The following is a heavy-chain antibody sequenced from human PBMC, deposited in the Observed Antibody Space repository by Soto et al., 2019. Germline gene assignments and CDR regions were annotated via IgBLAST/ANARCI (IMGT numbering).Heavy chain of an antibody. CDR3: ARGGYYYDSSGYKYRRAFDI. CDR1: GGTSRNYV. Sequence: EASVKVSCKDSGGTSRNYVISWVRQAPGQGLEWMGGIIPSFGTPTYAQKFQGRVTITADDSTSAAYMELSSLRSEDTAVYYCARGGYYYDSSGYKYRRAFDIWGQGTMVTVSS. D-gene: IGHD3-22*01. V-gene: IGHV1-69*13. CDR2: IIPSFGTP. J-gene: IGHJ3*02.